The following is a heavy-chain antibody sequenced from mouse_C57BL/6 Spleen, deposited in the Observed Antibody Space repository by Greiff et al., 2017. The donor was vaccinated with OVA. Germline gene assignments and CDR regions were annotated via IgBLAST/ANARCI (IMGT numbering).Heavy chain of an antibody. J-gene: IGHJ4*01. Sequence: QVQLQQPGAELVKPGASVKMSCKASGYTFTSYWITWVKQRPGQGLEWIGDIYPGSGSTNYHEKFKSKATLTVDTSSCTAYMQLSSLTSEDSAVYYCAREGKGAMDYWGQGTSVTVSS. D-gene: IGHD1-3*01. CDR1: GYTFTSYW. CDR3: AREGKGAMDY. V-gene: IGHV1-55*01. CDR2: IYPGSGST.